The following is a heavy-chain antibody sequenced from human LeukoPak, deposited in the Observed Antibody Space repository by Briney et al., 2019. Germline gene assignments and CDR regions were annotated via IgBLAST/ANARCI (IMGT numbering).Heavy chain of an antibody. CDR2: ISAYNGNT. D-gene: IGHD6-13*01. CDR3: ARLPGYSSSWYGRADY. V-gene: IGHV1-18*01. CDR1: GYTFTSYG. J-gene: IGHJ4*02. Sequence: ASVKVSCKASGYTFTSYGISWVRQAPGQGLEWMGWISAYNGNTNYAQKLQGRVTMTTDTSTGTAYMELRSLRSDDTAVYYCARLPGYSSSWYGRADYWGQGTLVTVSS.